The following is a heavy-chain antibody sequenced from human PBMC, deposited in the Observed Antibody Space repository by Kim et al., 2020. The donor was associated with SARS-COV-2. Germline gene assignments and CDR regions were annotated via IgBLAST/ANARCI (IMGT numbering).Heavy chain of an antibody. D-gene: IGHD4-17*01. CDR1: GGSFSGYY. V-gene: IGHV4-34*01. CDR3: ARDKDGDIEY. Sequence: SETLSLTCAVYGGSFSGYYWSWIRQPPGKGLEWIGEINHSGSTNYNPSLKSRVTISVDTSRNQFSLKLSSVTAADTAVYYCARDKDGDIEYWGQGTLVTVSS. J-gene: IGHJ4*02. CDR2: INHSGST.